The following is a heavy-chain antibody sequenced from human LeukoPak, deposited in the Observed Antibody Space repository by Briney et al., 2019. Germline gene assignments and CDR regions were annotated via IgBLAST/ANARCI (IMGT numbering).Heavy chain of an antibody. CDR2: ISYDGGNN. V-gene: IGHV3-30*01. D-gene: IGHD3-22*01. Sequence: GGSLRLSCAASGFTFSTYAMHWVRQAPGKGPEWVAVISYDGGNNYYAASVKGRFTISRDNSKNTLYLQMNSLRAEDTAVYYCARDREYYYDTSGLANDAFDIWGQGTMVTVSS. CDR1: GFTFSTYA. CDR3: ARDREYYYDTSGLANDAFDI. J-gene: IGHJ3*02.